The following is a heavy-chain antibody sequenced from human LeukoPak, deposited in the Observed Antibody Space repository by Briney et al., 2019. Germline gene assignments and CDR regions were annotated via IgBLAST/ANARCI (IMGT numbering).Heavy chain of an antibody. CDR2: IYSGGST. J-gene: IGHJ4*02. CDR3: ARAAGYYDSSGYYNYYFDY. D-gene: IGHD3-22*01. V-gene: IGHV3-53*01. CDR1: GFTVSSNY. Sequence: LAGGSLRLSCAASGFTVSSNYMSWVRQAPGKGLEWVSVIYSGGSTYYADSVKGRFTISRDNSKNTLYLQINSLRAEDTAVYYCARAAGYYDSSGYYNYYFDYWGQGTLVTVSS.